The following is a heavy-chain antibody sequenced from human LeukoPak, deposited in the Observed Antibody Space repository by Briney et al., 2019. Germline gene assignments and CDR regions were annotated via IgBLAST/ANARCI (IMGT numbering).Heavy chain of an antibody. CDR3: ARVRAGLVSDY. Sequence: NTGGSLRLSCTASGFTFSDYYMSWIRQAPGKGLEWVSYISSSGSTIYYADSVRGRFTISRDNAKNSLYLQMNSLRAEDTAVYYCARVRAGLVSDYWGQGTLVTVSS. V-gene: IGHV3-11*01. CDR1: GFTFSDYY. J-gene: IGHJ4*02. D-gene: IGHD6-19*01. CDR2: ISSSGSTI.